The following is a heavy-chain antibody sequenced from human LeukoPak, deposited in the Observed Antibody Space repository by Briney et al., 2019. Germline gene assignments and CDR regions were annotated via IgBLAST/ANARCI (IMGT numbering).Heavy chain of an antibody. CDR2: IYDRGST. CDR3: AKQWELGGMDDY. V-gene: IGHV4-59*01. J-gene: IGHJ4*02. D-gene: IGHD1-26*01. Sequence: SETLSLTCTVSGGSISSYYWSWIRQPPGKGLEWIGYIYDRGSTNYNPSLKSRVTISVDTSKNQFSLNLSSVTAADTAVYYCAKQWELGGMDDYWGQGTLVTVSS. CDR1: GGSISSYY.